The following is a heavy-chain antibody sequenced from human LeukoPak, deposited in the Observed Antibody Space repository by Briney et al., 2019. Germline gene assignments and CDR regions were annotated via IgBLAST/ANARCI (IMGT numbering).Heavy chain of an antibody. Sequence: ASVKVSCKASGYTFISYAMHWVRQAPGQRLEWMGWINAGNGNTKYSQKFQGRVTITRDTSASTAYMELSSLRSEDTAVYYCARESVGGDYFDYWGQGTLVTVSS. CDR2: INAGNGNT. J-gene: IGHJ4*02. CDR3: ARESVGGDYFDY. CDR1: GYTFISYA. V-gene: IGHV1-3*01. D-gene: IGHD2-15*01.